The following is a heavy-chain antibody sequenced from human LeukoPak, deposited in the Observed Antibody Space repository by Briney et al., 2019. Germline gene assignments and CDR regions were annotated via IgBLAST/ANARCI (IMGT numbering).Heavy chain of an antibody. CDR2: ISSSSSYI. CDR1: GFTFSSYS. Sequence: GGSLRLSCAASGFTFSSYSMNWVRQAPGKGLGWVSSISSSSSYIYYADSVKGRFTISRDNAKNSLYLQMNSLRAEDTAVYYCARDDMYSSGWGPDYWGQGTLVTVSS. CDR3: ARDDMYSSGWGPDY. V-gene: IGHV3-21*01. D-gene: IGHD6-19*01. J-gene: IGHJ4*02.